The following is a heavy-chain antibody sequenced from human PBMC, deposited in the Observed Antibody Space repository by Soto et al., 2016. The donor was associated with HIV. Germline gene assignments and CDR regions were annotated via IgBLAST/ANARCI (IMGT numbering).Heavy chain of an antibody. CDR2: INADGSST. J-gene: IGHJ4*02. CDR3: ARDRFFLDLVPFTS. D-gene: IGHD3-3*01. CDR1: GFTFSTYW. Sequence: EVQLVESGGGLVQPGGSLRLSCAVSGFTFSTYWMHWVRQAPGKGLMWVARINADGSSTSYADSVKGRFTVSRDNAKNTLYLQMNSLRAEDTAVYYCARDRFFLDLVPFTSWGQGNPGPTVSS. V-gene: IGHV3-74*01.